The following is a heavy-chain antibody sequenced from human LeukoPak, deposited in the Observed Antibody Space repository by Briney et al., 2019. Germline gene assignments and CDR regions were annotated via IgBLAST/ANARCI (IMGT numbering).Heavy chain of an antibody. CDR1: GFTFSSYW. CDR3: AKFDDSSGYYRY. CDR2: INSDGSGT. Sequence: PGGSLRLSCAASGFTFSSYWMHWVRQAPGKGLVWVSRINSDGSGTSYADSVKGRFTISRDNSKNTLYLQMNSLRAEDTAVYYCAKFDDSSGYYRYWGQGTLVTVSS. V-gene: IGHV3-74*01. J-gene: IGHJ4*02. D-gene: IGHD3-22*01.